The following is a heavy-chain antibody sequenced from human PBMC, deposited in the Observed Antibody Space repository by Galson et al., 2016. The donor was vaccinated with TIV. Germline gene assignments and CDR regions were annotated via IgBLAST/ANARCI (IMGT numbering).Heavy chain of an antibody. Sequence: ETLSLTCTVSGGSISSTSYYWGWIRQPPGKGLEWIGNIYYSGSAYYNPSLKSRVTISVDTSKNQFSLKLSCVTAADTAVYYCATYCSSTTCLFDPWGQGTLVTVSS. CDR3: ATYCSSTTCLFDP. CDR1: GGSISSTSYY. CDR2: IYYSGSA. D-gene: IGHD2-2*01. V-gene: IGHV4-39*01. J-gene: IGHJ5*02.